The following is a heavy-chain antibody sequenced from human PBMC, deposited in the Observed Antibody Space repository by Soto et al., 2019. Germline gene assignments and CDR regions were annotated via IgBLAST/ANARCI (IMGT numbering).Heavy chain of an antibody. CDR1: GYAFTTFW. V-gene: IGHV5-51*01. D-gene: IGHD4-17*01. CDR2: IYPGDSDT. Sequence: PGESLEISCKGSGYAFTTFWIGWVRQLPGKGLEWMGIIYPGDSDTRYSPSFRGQVTMSADKSSTTVYLQWSSLKASDTAMYYCARPSHVYGDYVGACDIWVQATVVTASS. CDR3: ARPSHVYGDYVGACDI. J-gene: IGHJ3*02.